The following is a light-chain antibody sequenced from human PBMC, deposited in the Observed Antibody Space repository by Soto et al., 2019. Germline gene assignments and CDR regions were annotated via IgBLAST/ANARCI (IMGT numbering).Light chain of an antibody. J-gene: IGKJ1*01. CDR1: QSVSSSY. V-gene: IGKV3-20*01. CDR2: GAS. CDR3: QQSGRP. Sequence: EFVLTQSPGTLSLSPGERATLSCRASQSVSSSYLAWYQQKPGQAPRLLIYGASSRATGIPDRFSGSGSGTDFTLTISRLEPEDSAVYYCQQSGRPFGQGTKVDIK.